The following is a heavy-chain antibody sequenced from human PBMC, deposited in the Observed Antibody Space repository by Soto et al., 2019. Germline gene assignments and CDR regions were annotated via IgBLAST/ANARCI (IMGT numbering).Heavy chain of an antibody. V-gene: IGHV1-18*04. J-gene: IGHJ5*02. CDR1: GYTFTSYG. Sequence: QVQLVQSGAEVKKPGASVKVSCKASGYTFTSYGISWVRQAPGQGLEWMGWISAYNGNTNYAQKPQGRVTMTTDTSTSTDYMELRSMRSADTAVYYCARLEPFDWLVRGYDPWGQGTLVTVSS. D-gene: IGHD3-9*01. CDR2: ISAYNGNT. CDR3: ARLEPFDWLVRGYDP.